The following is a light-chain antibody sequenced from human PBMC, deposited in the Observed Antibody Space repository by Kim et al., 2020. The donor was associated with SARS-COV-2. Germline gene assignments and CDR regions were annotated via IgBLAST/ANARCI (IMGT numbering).Light chain of an antibody. Sequence: ASAGDRVTITCRASQTISGYINWYQQKPGKAPKLLIYAASSLQGGVPSRFSGSGSGTDFTLTISSLQPEDFATYHCQQRYSTPPPFGQGTKVDIK. CDR2: AAS. V-gene: IGKV1-39*01. J-gene: IGKJ1*01. CDR1: QTISGY. CDR3: QQRYSTPPP.